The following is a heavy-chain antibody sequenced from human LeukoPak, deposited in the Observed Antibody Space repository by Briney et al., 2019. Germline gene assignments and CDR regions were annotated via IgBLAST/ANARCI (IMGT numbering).Heavy chain of an antibody. J-gene: IGHJ3*02. CDR1: GGSISSGGYY. Sequence: PSETLSLTCTVSGGSISSGGYYWSWIRQHPGKGLEWIGYIYYSGSTYYNPSLKSRVTVSVDTSKNQFSLKLSSVTAADTAVYYCARVVITFGYAFDIWGQGTMVIVSS. V-gene: IGHV4-31*03. CDR3: ARVVITFGYAFDI. CDR2: IYYSGST. D-gene: IGHD3-16*01.